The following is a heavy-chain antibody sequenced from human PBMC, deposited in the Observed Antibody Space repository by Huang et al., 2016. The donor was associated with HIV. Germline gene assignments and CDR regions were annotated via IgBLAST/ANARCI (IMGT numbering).Heavy chain of an antibody. V-gene: IGHV3-30*03. CDR3: ARGPIRFLAWLLNFDY. D-gene: IGHD3-3*01. Sequence: QILLIESGGGVVQPGRSLRLSCAASGFTFSSYGMHWVRQAPGKGLEWVAVISYDEENKYYADSGRGRFTISRDNSKNTLYLQMNSLRIEDTAVYYCARGPIRFLAWLLNFDYWGQGALVTVSS. CDR2: ISYDEENK. J-gene: IGHJ4*02. CDR1: GFTFSSYG.